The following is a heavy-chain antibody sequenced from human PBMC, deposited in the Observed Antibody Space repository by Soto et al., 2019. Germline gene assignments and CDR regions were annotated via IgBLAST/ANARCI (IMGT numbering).Heavy chain of an antibody. CDR1: GFTFSSYE. V-gene: IGHV3-48*03. CDR2: ISSSGSTR. D-gene: IGHD2-21*02. CDR3: ARVVGGNSPPNWFDP. J-gene: IGHJ5*02. Sequence: PGGSLRLSCAASGFTFSSYEMNWVRQAPGKALEWVSYISSSGSTRYYADSVKGRFTISRDNAKNSLFLLMNSLRAEDTAVYYCARVVGGNSPPNWFDPWGQGTLVTVSS.